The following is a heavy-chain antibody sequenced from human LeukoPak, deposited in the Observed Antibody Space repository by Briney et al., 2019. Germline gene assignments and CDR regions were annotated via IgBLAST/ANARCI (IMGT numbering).Heavy chain of an antibody. CDR3: AREFRYSSSWYSDY. Sequence: ASVKVSCKASGYTFTSYDINWVRQATGQGLEWMGWMNPNSGNTGYAQKFQGRVTMTRNTSISTAYMELSSLRSEDTAVYYCAREFRYSSSWYSDYWGQGNLVTVSS. V-gene: IGHV1-8*01. CDR2: MNPNSGNT. D-gene: IGHD6-13*01. CDR1: GYTFTSYD. J-gene: IGHJ4*02.